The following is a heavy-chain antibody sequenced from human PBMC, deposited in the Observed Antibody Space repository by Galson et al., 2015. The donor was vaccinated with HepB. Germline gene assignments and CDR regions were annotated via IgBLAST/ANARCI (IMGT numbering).Heavy chain of an antibody. CDR2: ISGSGGST. J-gene: IGHJ3*02. Sequence: SLRLSCAASGFTFSSYAMSWVRQAPGKGLEWVSAISGSGGSTYYADSVKGRFTISRDNSKNTLYLQMNSLRAEDTAVYYCTKGGCSSANCEMPFDIWGQGTVVIVSS. D-gene: IGHD2-2*01. CDR3: TKGGCSSANCEMPFDI. V-gene: IGHV3-23*01. CDR1: GFTFSSYA.